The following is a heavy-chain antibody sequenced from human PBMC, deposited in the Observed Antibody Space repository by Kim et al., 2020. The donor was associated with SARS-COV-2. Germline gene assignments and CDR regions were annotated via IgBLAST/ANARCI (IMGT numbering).Heavy chain of an antibody. V-gene: IGHV4-39*01. Sequence: SETLSLTCTVFSGSIRTTSYYWAWIRQPPGGAREWIGHVYYNGNTNYNPSLLSRVTMSVETSKNQFSLKLSSVTAADTAVYYWARWASWTTKRYWVEPWG. J-gene: IGHJ5*02. D-gene: IGHD4-17*01. CDR1: SGSIRTTSYY. CDR2: VYYNGNT. CDR3: ARWASWTTKRYWVEP.